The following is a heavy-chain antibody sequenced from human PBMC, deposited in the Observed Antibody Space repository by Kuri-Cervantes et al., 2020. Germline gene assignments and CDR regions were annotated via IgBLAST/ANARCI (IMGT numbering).Heavy chain of an antibody. CDR3: ARSSYSEEGADVFDV. CDR1: DFSLSTSGVG. V-gene: IGHV2-5*01. D-gene: IGHD6-6*01. J-gene: IGHJ3*01. CDR2: LYWNDDK. Sequence: SGPTLASPTQALTLTCTFSDFSLSTSGVGVGWIRQPPGKALEWLTLLYWNDDKPYRPSLRTRLTITKDTSKNQVVLTMINMDPVDTATYDCARSSYSEEGADVFDVWGLGTVVTVSS.